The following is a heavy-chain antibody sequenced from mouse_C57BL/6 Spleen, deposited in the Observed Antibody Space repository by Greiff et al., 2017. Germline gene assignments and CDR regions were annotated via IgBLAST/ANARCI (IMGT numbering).Heavy chain of an antibody. V-gene: IGHV1-5*01. J-gene: IGHJ4*01. CDR3: TRSRLLGDGYYEDAMDY. CDR2: IYPGNSDT. D-gene: IGHD2-3*01. Sequence: EVKLQESGTVLARPGASVKMSCKTSGYTFTSYWMHWVKQRPGQGLEWIGAIYPGNSDTSYNQKFKGKAKLTAVTSASTAYMELSSLTNEDSAVYYCTRSRLLGDGYYEDAMDYWGQGTSVTVSS. CDR1: GYTFTSYW.